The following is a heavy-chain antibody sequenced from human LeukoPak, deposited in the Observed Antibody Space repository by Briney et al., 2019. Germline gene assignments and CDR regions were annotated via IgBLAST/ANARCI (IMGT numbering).Heavy chain of an antibody. D-gene: IGHD1-14*01. Sequence: GGSLRLSCAASGFTFSVAAMTWVRQAPGKGLEWVALIPSDGTNKYYADSVKGRFTISRDNSKNTLYLQMNSLRAEDTALYYCARGEYNGFDYWGQGTVVSVSS. V-gene: IGHV3-30-3*01. CDR2: IPSDGTNK. J-gene: IGHJ4*02. CDR1: GFTFSVAA. CDR3: ARGEYNGFDY.